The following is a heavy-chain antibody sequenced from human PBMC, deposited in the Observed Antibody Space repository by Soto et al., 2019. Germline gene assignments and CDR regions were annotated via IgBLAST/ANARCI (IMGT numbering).Heavy chain of an antibody. CDR2: INHSGST. CDR1: GGSFGGYY. CDR3: ARRNWGFDY. D-gene: IGHD7-27*01. V-gene: IGHV4-34*01. J-gene: IGHJ4*02. Sequence: QVQLQQWGAGLLKPSETLSLTCAVYGGSFGGYYWSWIRQPPGKGLEWIGEINHSGSTNYNPSLKSRVTISVDTSKNQFSLKLSSVTAADTAVYYCARRNWGFDYWGQGTLVTVSS.